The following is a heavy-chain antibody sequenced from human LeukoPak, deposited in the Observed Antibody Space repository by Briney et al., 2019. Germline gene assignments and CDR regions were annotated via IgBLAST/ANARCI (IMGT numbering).Heavy chain of an antibody. V-gene: IGHV3-48*01. CDR3: ARDHKYAFDN. CDR1: GFTFSDYS. Sequence: GGSLRLSCAASGFTFSDYSMNWVRQAPGKGLEWISYIGIDSGNTNYADSVKGRFTISGDKAKNSLYLQMNSLRVEDTAVYYCARDHKYAFDNWGQGTLVTVSS. CDR2: IGIDSGNT. D-gene: IGHD2-2*01. J-gene: IGHJ4*02.